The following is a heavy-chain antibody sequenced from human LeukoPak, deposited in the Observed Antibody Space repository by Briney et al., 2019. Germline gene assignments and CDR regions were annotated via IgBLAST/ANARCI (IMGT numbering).Heavy chain of an antibody. CDR1: VGSFSGYY. V-gene: IGHV4-34*01. Sequence: PSETLSLTCAVYVGSFSGYYWSWIRQPPGKGLEWIGEINHRGSTNYNPSLKSRVTISVDTSKNQFSLKLNSVTAADTAVYYCAKSNGYGLIDIWGQGTMVTVSS. CDR3: AKSNGYGLIDI. D-gene: IGHD3-22*01. J-gene: IGHJ3*02. CDR2: INHRGST.